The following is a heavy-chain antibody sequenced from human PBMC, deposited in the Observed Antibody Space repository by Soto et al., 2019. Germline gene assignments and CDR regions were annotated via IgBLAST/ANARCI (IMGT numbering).Heavy chain of an antibody. CDR2: IIPIFGTA. CDR1: GGTFSSYA. J-gene: IGHJ6*03. Sequence: ASVKVSCKASGGTFSSYAISWVRQAPGQGLEWMGGIIPIFGTANYAQKFQGRVTITADESTSTAYMELSSLRSEDTAAYYCSSRAAVGATTRYYYYYYMDVWGKGTTVTVSS. CDR3: SSRAAVGATTRYYYYYYMDV. D-gene: IGHD1-26*01. V-gene: IGHV1-69*13.